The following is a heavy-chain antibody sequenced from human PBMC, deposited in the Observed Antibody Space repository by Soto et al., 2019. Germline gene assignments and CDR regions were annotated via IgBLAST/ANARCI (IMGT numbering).Heavy chain of an antibody. Sequence: EVQLVESGGGLVKPGGSLTLSCAASGFTFSDAWMTWVRQAPGKGLEWVGHIKSKSDGETTDYAAPVKDRFTISREDSKSTMYLRLNSLKTGDTAVYYCKIDPPGAFWSPLADSWGQGTLVTVSS. D-gene: IGHD3-3*01. J-gene: IGHJ4*02. CDR3: KIDPPGAFWSPLADS. V-gene: IGHV3-15*01. CDR2: IKSKSDGETT. CDR1: GFTFSDAW.